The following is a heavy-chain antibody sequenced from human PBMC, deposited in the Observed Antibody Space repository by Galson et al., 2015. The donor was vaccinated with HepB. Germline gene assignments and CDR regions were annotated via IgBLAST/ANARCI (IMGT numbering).Heavy chain of an antibody. CDR3: AKGGGYISNHADY. V-gene: IGHV3-30*18. J-gene: IGHJ4*02. CDR1: GFTFNNYG. D-gene: IGHD1-14*01. Sequence: SLRLSCAASGFTFNNYGMHWVRQAPGKGLEWVALISNDESDKNYADSVKGRFTISRDNSKNTLSLQMNSLISDDTAVYYCAKGGGYISNHADYWGQGTLVTVSS. CDR2: ISNDESDK.